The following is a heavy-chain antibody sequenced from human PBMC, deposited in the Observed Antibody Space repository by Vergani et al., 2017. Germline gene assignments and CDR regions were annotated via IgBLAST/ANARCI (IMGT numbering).Heavy chain of an antibody. D-gene: IGHD3-10*01. J-gene: IGHJ4*01. Sequence: EVHLLESGGGLVQSGGSLRLSCAASGFTFSNSAVSWVRQAPGRGLAWVSSISGPGLSTYYADSVKGRFSISRDNSKNTVFLQMHSLRAEDTAIYYCVKLKKALGSYFFDSWGHGILVTVSS. CDR2: ISGPGLST. CDR1: GFTFSNSA. CDR3: VKLKKALGSYFFDS. V-gene: IGHV3-23*01.